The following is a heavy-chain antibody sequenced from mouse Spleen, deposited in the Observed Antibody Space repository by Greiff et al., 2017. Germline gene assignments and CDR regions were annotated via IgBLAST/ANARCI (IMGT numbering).Heavy chain of an antibody. D-gene: IGHD2-4*01. CDR2: ISSGSSTI. CDR1: GFTFSSFG. Sequence: EVQLVESGGGLVQPGGSRKLSCAASGFTFSSFGMHWVRQAPEKGLEWVAYISSGSSTIYYADTVKGRFTISRDNPKNTLFLQMTSLRSEDTAMYYCARVYDYDAWFAYWGQGTLVTVSA. J-gene: IGHJ3*01. V-gene: IGHV5-17*02. CDR3: ARVYDYDAWFAY.